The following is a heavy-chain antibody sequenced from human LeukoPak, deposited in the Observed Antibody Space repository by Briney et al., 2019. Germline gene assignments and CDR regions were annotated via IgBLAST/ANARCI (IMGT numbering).Heavy chain of an antibody. Sequence: ASVKVSCEASGYTFTSYDINWVRQATGQGLEWMGRMNLNSGNTGYAQKFQGRVTMTRNTSISTAYMELSSLRSEDTAVYYCARGRIAYSSSRPYNYYMDVWGKGTTVTVS. J-gene: IGHJ6*03. V-gene: IGHV1-8*01. CDR1: GYTFTSYD. CDR2: MNLNSGNT. CDR3: ARGRIAYSSSRPYNYYMDV. D-gene: IGHD6-6*01.